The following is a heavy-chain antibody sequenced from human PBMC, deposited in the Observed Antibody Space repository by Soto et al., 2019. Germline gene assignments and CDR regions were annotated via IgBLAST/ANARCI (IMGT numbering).Heavy chain of an antibody. CDR3: VKGGGYDWDDYYYYGMDV. CDR1: GFSFSGFA. V-gene: IGHV3-30-3*01. CDR2: TSYDGSSE. J-gene: IGHJ6*02. Sequence: GGSLRLSCVASGFSFSGFAMQWVRQAPGKGLEWVAVTSYDGSSEKYADSVKGRFTISRDNSKNTMYLQMNSLRAEDTAVYYCVKGGGYDWDDYYYYGMDVWGQGTTVTVSS. D-gene: IGHD5-12*01.